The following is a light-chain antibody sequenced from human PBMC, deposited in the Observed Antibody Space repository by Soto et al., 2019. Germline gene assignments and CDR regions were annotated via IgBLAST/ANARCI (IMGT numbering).Light chain of an antibody. J-gene: IGKJ1*01. Sequence: IQLTQSPSTLSASVGDRVSITCRASQGISRWLAWYQHKPGKAPNLLIYKASVLESGVPSRFSGSGSGTEFTLTMTSLQPDDFATYCCQQYDSYSRTFGQGTKVEI. CDR3: QQYDSYSRT. CDR2: KAS. CDR1: QGISRW. V-gene: IGKV1-5*03.